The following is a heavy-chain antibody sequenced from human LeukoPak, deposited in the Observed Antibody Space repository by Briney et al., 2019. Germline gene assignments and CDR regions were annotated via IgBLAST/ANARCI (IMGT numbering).Heavy chain of an antibody. D-gene: IGHD3-3*01. CDR1: GGSINNSSSDY. Sequence: SETLSLTCTVSGGSINNSSSDYWAWIRQPPGKGLEWIGNIYYTGSTYYTSSLKSRVTMSVDTSKIVFSLTLKSLTSADTAVYYCARHLEYTTSGKAFDVWGQGTLVSVSS. CDR3: ARHLEYTTSGKAFDV. V-gene: IGHV4-39*01. CDR2: IYYTGST. J-gene: IGHJ3*01.